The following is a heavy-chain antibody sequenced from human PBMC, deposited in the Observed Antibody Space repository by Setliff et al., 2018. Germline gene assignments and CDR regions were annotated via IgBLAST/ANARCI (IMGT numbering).Heavy chain of an antibody. D-gene: IGHD3-10*01. CDR3: ARDRTYYASGTYTRWFDY. V-gene: IGHV4-59*02. CDR2: VFYSGDT. Sequence: SETLSLTCTVSGGSVKSHYWSWIRQTPEKGLEWIGFVFYSGDTRYNPSLKSRVTMSVDTSMNQFSLNLNSVTAADTAVYYCARDRTYYASGTYTRWFDYWGQGTLVTVS. CDR1: GGSVKSHY. J-gene: IGHJ4*02.